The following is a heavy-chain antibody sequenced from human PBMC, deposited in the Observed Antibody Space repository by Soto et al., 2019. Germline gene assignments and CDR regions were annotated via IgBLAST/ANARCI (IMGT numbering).Heavy chain of an antibody. Sequence: PGGSLRLSCAASGFTFSSYSMNWVRQAPGKWLEWVSSISSSSSYIYYADSVKGRFTISRDNAKNSLYLQMNSLRAEDTAVYYCARDQVFRSIAAAGTYYYYYGMDVWGQGTTVTVSS. CDR1: GFTFSSYS. J-gene: IGHJ6*02. D-gene: IGHD6-13*01. CDR3: ARDQVFRSIAAAGTYYYYYGMDV. CDR2: ISSSSSYI. V-gene: IGHV3-21*01.